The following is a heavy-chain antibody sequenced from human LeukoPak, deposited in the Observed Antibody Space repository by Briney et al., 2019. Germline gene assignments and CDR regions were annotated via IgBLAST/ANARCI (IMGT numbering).Heavy chain of an antibody. CDR3: ASGCSGGSCYNWFDP. D-gene: IGHD2-15*01. J-gene: IGHJ5*02. CDR2: IYHSGST. CDR1: GYSISSGYY. V-gene: IGHV4-38-2*02. Sequence: SETLSLTCTVSGYSISSGYYWGWIRQPPGKGLEWIGSIYHSGSTYYNPSLKSRVTISVDTSKNQFSLKLSSVTAADTAVYYCASGCSGGSCYNWFDPWGQGTLVTVSS.